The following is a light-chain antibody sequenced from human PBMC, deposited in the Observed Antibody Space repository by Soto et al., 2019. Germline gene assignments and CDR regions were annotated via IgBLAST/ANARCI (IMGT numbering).Light chain of an antibody. V-gene: IGKV1-5*01. CDR2: DAS. CDR1: QSVSDS. CDR3: HSRA. J-gene: IGKJ5*01. Sequence: DIQMTQSPSTLSASVGDTVTITCRASQSVSDSLAWYQQKPGRAPKLLIYDASTLESGVPSRFSGSGSETEFTLTISRLQPDDFATYFCHSRAFGQGTRLEIK.